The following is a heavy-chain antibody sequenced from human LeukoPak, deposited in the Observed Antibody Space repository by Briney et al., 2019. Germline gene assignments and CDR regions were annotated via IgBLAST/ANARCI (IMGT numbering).Heavy chain of an antibody. J-gene: IGHJ4*02. V-gene: IGHV3-23*01. CDR1: GFTFSSYA. Sequence: GGSLRLSCAASGFTFSSYAMSWVHQAPGKGLEWVSAISGSGGSTYYADSVKGRFTISRVNSKNTLYLQMNSLRAEDTAVYYCASPGGAWIQLWSLDYWGQGTLVTVSS. CDR3: ASPGGAWIQLWSLDY. D-gene: IGHD5-18*01. CDR2: ISGSGGST.